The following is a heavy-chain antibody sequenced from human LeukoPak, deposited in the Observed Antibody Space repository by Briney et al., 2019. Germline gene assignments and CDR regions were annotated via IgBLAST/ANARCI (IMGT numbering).Heavy chain of an antibody. D-gene: IGHD1-1*01. CDR1: GFTFDDYA. Sequence: PGRSLRLSCAASGFTFDDYAMHWVLQAPGKGLEWVSGISWNSGSIGYADSVKGRFTISRDNAKNSLYLQMNSLRAEDTALYYCAKDTRKRTGAFDIWGQGTMVTVSS. CDR3: AKDTRKRTGAFDI. CDR2: ISWNSGSI. V-gene: IGHV3-9*01. J-gene: IGHJ3*02.